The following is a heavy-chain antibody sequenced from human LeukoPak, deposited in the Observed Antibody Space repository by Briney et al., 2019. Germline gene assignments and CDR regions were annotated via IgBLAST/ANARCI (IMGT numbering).Heavy chain of an antibody. Sequence: PGRSLRLSCAASGFTFSSYWMSWVRQAPGKGLEWVANIKQDGSEKYYVDSVKGRFTISRDNAKNSLYLQMNSLRAEDTAVYYCARAFFLDYPDYWGQGTLVTVSS. CDR3: ARAFFLDYPDY. J-gene: IGHJ4*02. CDR1: GFTFSSYW. D-gene: IGHD2/OR15-2a*01. V-gene: IGHV3-7*04. CDR2: IKQDGSEK.